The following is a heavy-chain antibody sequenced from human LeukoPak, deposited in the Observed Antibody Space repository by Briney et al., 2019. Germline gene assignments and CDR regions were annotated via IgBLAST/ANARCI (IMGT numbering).Heavy chain of an antibody. CDR3: ARGSRELKLTGDARLVDY. CDR1: GFTFSSYS. V-gene: IGHV3-21*01. CDR2: ISSSSSYI. J-gene: IGHJ4*02. D-gene: IGHD7-27*01. Sequence: GGSLRLSCAASGFTFSSYSMTWVRQAPGKGLEWVSSISSSSSYIYYADSVKGRFTISRDNAKNSLYLQMNSLRAEDTAVYYCARGSRELKLTGDARLVDYWGQGTLVTVSS.